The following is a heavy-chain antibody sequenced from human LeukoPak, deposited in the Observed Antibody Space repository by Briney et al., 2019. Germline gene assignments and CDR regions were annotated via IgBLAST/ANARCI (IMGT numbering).Heavy chain of an antibody. Sequence: GGSLRLSCAASGFTVSSNYMSWVRQAPGKGLEWVSVIYSGGSTYYADSVKGRFTISRDNSKNTLYLQMNSLRAEDTAVYYCAGDSRSPHYMDVWGKGTTVTVSS. J-gene: IGHJ6*03. CDR3: AGDSRSPHYMDV. V-gene: IGHV3-53*01. CDR2: IYSGGST. CDR1: GFTVSSNY.